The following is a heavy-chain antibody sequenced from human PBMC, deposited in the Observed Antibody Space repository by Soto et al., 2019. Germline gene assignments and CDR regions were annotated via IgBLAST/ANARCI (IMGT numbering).Heavy chain of an antibody. Sequence: SETLSLTCTVSGGSISSYYWSWIRQPPGKGQEWIGYIYYSGSTNYNPSLKSRVTISVDTSKNQFSLKLSSVTAVDSAVFYCARHLEVGATPLSYWGQGTLVTVSS. J-gene: IGHJ4*02. CDR3: ARHLEVGATPLSY. CDR2: IYYSGST. D-gene: IGHD1-26*01. V-gene: IGHV4-59*08. CDR1: GGSISSYY.